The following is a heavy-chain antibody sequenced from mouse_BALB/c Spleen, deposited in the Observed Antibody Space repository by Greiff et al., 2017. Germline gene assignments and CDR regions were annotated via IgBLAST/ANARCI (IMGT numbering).Heavy chain of an antibody. V-gene: IGHV1S81*02. CDR3: TRGNYDYAMDY. J-gene: IGHJ4*01. D-gene: IGHD2-1*01. CDR2: INPSNGGT. Sequence: VQLQQPGAELVKPGASVKLSCKASGYTFTSYYMYWVKQRPGQGLEWIGGINPSNGGTNFNEKFKSKATLTVDKSSSTAYMQLSSLTSEDSAVYYCTRGNYDYAMDYWGQGTSVTVSS. CDR1: GYTFTSYY.